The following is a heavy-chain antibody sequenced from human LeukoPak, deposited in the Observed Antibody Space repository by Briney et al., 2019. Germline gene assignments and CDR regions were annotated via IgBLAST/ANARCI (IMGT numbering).Heavy chain of an antibody. J-gene: IGHJ3*02. V-gene: IGHV1-18*01. CDR2: IGAYNGNT. CDR1: GYTFTSYG. CDR3: ARGYSSSWYSLETNAFDI. D-gene: IGHD6-13*01. Sequence: ASVKVSCKASGYTFTSYGISWVRQAPGQGLEWMGWIGAYNGNTNYAQKLQGRVTMTTDTSTSTAYMELRSLRSDDTAVYYCARGYSSSWYSLETNAFDIWGQGTMVTVSS.